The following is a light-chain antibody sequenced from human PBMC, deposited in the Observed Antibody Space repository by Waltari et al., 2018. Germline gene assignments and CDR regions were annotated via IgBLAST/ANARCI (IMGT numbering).Light chain of an antibody. Sequence: SYELTQPPSVSVSPGQTATITCSGDKLEDKYVSWYQKKPGQSPVRVIYQNKKRPSGIPERLSGSNTGNTVSLTIGGAKAMDEAEYYCQAWDSNIVVFGGGTKLTVL. CDR3: QAWDSNIVV. CDR2: QNK. V-gene: IGLV3-1*01. CDR1: KLEDKY. J-gene: IGLJ2*01.